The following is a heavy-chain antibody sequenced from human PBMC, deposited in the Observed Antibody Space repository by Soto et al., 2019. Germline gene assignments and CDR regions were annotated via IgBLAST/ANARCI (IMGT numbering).Heavy chain of an antibody. CDR3: ARDVGEQQLVQCFDY. D-gene: IGHD6-13*01. Sequence: GGSLRLSCAASGFTFSSYSMNWVRQAPGKGLEWVSSISISSSYIYYADSVKGRFTISRDNAKNSLYLQMNSLRAEDTAVYYCARDVGEQQLVQCFDYWGQGTLVTVSS. J-gene: IGHJ4*02. V-gene: IGHV3-21*01. CDR1: GFTFSSYS. CDR2: ISISSSYI.